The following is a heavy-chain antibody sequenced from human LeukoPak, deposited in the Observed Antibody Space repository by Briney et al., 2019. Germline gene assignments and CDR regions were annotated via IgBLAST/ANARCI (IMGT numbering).Heavy chain of an antibody. V-gene: IGHV4-59*12. Sequence: SETLSLTCSVSGGSMSNYYWSWIRQPPGKGLEWIGYIYYSGNTHYNPSLKSRVTISVDTSKNQFSLNLRSVTAADTAVYYCARDHGAAARPAADYWGQGTLVTVSS. CDR3: ARDHGAAARPAADY. CDR1: GGSMSNYY. CDR2: IYYSGNT. D-gene: IGHD6-6*01. J-gene: IGHJ4*02.